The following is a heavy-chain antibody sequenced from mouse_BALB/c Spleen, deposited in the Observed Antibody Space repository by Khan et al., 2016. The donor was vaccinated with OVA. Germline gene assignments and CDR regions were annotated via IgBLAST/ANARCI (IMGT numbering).Heavy chain of an antibody. V-gene: IGHV5-6*01. Sequence: EVELVESGGDLVKPGGSLKLSCAASGFTFSSYSMSWVRQTPDKRLEWVASISSGGDYTYYPDSVKGRFTFSRDNATNTLYLQMSDLKSEDTAVYYCAYHLTGSFAYWGQGTLVTVSA. CDR2: ISSGGDYT. CDR3: AYHLTGSFAY. D-gene: IGHD4-1*01. CDR1: GFTFSSYS. J-gene: IGHJ3*01.